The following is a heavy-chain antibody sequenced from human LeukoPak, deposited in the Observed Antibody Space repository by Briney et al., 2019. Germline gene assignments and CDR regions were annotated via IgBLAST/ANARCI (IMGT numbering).Heavy chain of an antibody. CDR1: GGTFSSYA. J-gene: IGHJ4*02. V-gene: IGHV1-69*04. CDR3: ARVLRAYCGGDCYSIDY. CDR2: IISIFGIA. D-gene: IGHD2-21*02. Sequence: SVKVSCKASGGTFSSYAISWVRQAPGKGLEWMGMIISIFGIANYAQKFQGRVTITADKSTSTAYMELSSLRSEDTAVYYCARVLRAYCGGDCYSIDYWGQGTRVTVSS.